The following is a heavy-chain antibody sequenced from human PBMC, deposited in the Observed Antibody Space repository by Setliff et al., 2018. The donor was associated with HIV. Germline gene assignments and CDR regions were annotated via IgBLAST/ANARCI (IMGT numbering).Heavy chain of an antibody. CDR1: GFTFSSFA. Sequence: GGSLRLSCAASGFTFSSFAMNWVRQAPGKGLEWISYNNLDSRAIYYADSVRGRFTISRDNARDSLYLQMNSLRAEDTAAYYCVRDTTSGWMLTNWGQGTLVTVSS. V-gene: IGHV3-48*04. CDR2: NNLDSRAI. CDR3: VRDTTSGWMLTN. D-gene: IGHD2-2*01. J-gene: IGHJ4*02.